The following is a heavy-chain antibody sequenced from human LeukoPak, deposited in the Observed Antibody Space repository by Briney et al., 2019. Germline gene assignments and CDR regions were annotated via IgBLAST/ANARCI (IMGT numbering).Heavy chain of an antibody. J-gene: IGHJ4*02. CDR3: AITRFYYYGSGSSIQNFDY. V-gene: IGHV1-69*13. CDR1: GGTFSSYA. CDR2: IILIFGTA. Sequence: SVKVSCKASGGTFSSYAISWVRQAPGQGLEWMGGIILIFGTANYAQKFQGRVTITADESTSTAYMELSSLRSEDTAVYYCAITRFYYYGSGSSIQNFDYWGQGTLVTVSS. D-gene: IGHD3-10*01.